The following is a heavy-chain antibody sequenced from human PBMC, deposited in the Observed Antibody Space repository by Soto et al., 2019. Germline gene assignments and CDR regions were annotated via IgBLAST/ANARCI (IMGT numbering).Heavy chain of an antibody. D-gene: IGHD2-21*01. CDR1: GFAFSRYA. CDR2: ISYDGSNR. CDR3: ARGNSADYYYYGMDV. V-gene: IGHV3-30-3*01. Sequence: QVQLVESGGGVVQPGGPLRLSCAASGFAFSRYAIHWARQAPGRGLEWVAVISYDGSNRWYADSVKGRFTISRDNSKNTLFLQVNSLKVEDRAVYYCARGNSADYYYYGMDVWGQGTTVSVSS. J-gene: IGHJ6*02.